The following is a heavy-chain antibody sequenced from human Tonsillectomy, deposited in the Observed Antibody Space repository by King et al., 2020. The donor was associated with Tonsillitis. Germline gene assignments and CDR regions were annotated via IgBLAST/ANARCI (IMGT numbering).Heavy chain of an antibody. CDR1: GGSISSSGYF. J-gene: IGHJ4*02. V-gene: IGHV4-39*01. D-gene: IGHD3-9*01. Sequence: QLQESGPGLVKPSETLSLTCTVSGGSISSSGYFWGWIRQPPGKGLEWIGSIYYSGSTFYNSYNSSLKSRHTISLDTSKDQFSLKLSSVTAADTAVYYCARRPYDIMTGGFDFWGQGTLVTVSS. CDR3: ARRPYDIMTGGFDF. CDR2: IYYSGSTFYN.